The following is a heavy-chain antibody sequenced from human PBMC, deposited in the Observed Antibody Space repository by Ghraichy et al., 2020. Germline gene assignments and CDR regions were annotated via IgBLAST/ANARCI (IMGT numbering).Heavy chain of an antibody. D-gene: IGHD2-2*02. Sequence: SGPTLVKPTQTLTLTCTFSGFSLSTSGVGVGWIRQPPGKALEWLALIYWDDDKRYSPSLKSRLTITKDTSKNQVVLTMTNMDPVDTATYYCAHRPRSIQAAIMMGFDPWGQGTLVTVSS. CDR3: AHRPRSIQAAIMMGFDP. CDR2: IYWDDDK. CDR1: GFSLSTSGVG. V-gene: IGHV2-5*02. J-gene: IGHJ5*02.